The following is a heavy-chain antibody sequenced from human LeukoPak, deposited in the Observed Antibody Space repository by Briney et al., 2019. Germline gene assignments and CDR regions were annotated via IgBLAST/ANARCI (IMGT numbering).Heavy chain of an antibody. Sequence: SETLSLTCAVSGVSMGSGGYSWSWVRLPPGKGLEWIGYIYHSGSSSYNPSLKSRVTIPMDRSKNQFSLRLTSVTAADTAVYYCVSAYCGGDCYHSLLANWGQGILVTVSS. CDR3: VSAYCGGDCYHSLLAN. CDR1: GVSMGSGGYS. D-gene: IGHD2-21*02. J-gene: IGHJ4*02. CDR2: IYHSGSS. V-gene: IGHV4-30-2*01.